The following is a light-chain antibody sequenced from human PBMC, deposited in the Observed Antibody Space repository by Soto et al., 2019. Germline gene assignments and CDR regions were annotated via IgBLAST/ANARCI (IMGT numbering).Light chain of an antibody. V-gene: IGKV1-33*01. J-gene: IGKJ4*01. CDR1: QGITNY. CDR2: DAS. Sequence: DIQMTQSPSSLSASVGDRVTITCQASQGITNYLNWYQQKPGKAPKLLIYDASNLETGVPSRVSGGGSRTVFTFTSSRMQLEDFAASYCQQYATRPITFGGGKKVEI. CDR3: QQYATRPIT.